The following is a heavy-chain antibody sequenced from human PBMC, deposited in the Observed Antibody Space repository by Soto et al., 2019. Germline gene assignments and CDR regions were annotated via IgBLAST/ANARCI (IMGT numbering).Heavy chain of an antibody. D-gene: IGHD3-22*01. CDR2: INHSGST. J-gene: IGHJ5*02. Sequence: QVQLQQWGAGLLKPSETLSLTCAVYGGSFSGYYWSWIRQPPGKGLEWIGEINHSGSTNYNPSLKNRVTISVDTSKNQFSLKLSSVTAADTAVYYCARDSYYDSSGPVWFDPWGQGTLVTVSS. V-gene: IGHV4-34*01. CDR3: ARDSYYDSSGPVWFDP. CDR1: GGSFSGYY.